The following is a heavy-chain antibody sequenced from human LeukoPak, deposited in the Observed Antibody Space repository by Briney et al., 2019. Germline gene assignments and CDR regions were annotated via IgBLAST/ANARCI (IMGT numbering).Heavy chain of an antibody. CDR1: GFTFSSYS. J-gene: IGHJ4*02. D-gene: IGHD6-6*01. V-gene: IGHV3-21*01. Sequence: GGSLRLSCAASGFTFSSYSMNWVRQAPGRGLEWVSSISSSSSYIYYADSVKGRFTISRDNAKNSLYLQMNSLRAEDTAVYYCARVWVGSSSSLPALIRFDYWGQGTLVTVSS. CDR3: ARVWVGSSSSLPALIRFDY. CDR2: ISSSSSYI.